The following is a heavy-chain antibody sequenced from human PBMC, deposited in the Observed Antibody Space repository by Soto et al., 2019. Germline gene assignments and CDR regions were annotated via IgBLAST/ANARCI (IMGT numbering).Heavy chain of an antibody. CDR1: GGTFNKFA. D-gene: IGHD2-21*02. Sequence: VQLVQSGAELKKTGSSVKVSCKASGGTFNKFAFSWVRQAPGQGFEWMGGIIPVFRSANYAQRFRGRITITADEYTSTVYLYLNDLRSDDTAVYYCARRYCASDNCPLFYYFVDLWGLGTTVTVSS. J-gene: IGHJ6*02. V-gene: IGHV1-69*01. CDR2: IIPVFRSA. CDR3: ARRYCASDNCPLFYYFVDL.